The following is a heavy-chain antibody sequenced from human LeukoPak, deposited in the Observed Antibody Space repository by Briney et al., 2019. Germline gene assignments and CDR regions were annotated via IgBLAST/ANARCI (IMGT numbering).Heavy chain of an antibody. CDR1: GFTVSSNY. CDR2: IYSGGST. D-gene: IGHD4-17*01. J-gene: IGHJ5*02. CDR3: ARGWDGDGFDP. Sequence: GGSLRLSCAASGFTVSSNYMSWVRQAPGKGLEWVSVIYSGGSTCYADSVKGRFTISRDNSKNTLYLQMNSLRAEDTAVYYCARGWDGDGFDPWGQGTLVTVSS. V-gene: IGHV3-53*01.